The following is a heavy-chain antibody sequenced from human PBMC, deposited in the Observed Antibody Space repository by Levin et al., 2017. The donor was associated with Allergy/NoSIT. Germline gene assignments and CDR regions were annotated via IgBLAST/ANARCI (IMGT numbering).Heavy chain of an antibody. J-gene: IGHJ4*02. CDR3: ARNYYGSGNYYNYFDY. CDR2: IYTVGST. D-gene: IGHD3-10*01. V-gene: IGHV3-66*01. Sequence: GGSLRLSCAASGFTVSGNYMSWVRQAPGKGLEWVSTIYTVGSTYYAGSVKGRFTISRDNSKNTLYLQMNSLRAEDTAVYYCARNYYGSGNYYNYFDYWGQGTLVTVSS. CDR1: GFTVSGNY.